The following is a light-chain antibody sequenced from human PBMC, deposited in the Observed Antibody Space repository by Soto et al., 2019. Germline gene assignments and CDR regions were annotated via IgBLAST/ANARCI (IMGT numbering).Light chain of an antibody. CDR1: QSLSTW. J-gene: IGKJ2*03. CDR2: KAS. CDR3: QQYKSLYS. V-gene: IGKV1-5*03. Sequence: DIQMTQSPSTLSASVGDRVTITCRASQSLSTWLAWYQQKPGKAPKLLIYKASGLESGVPSRFSGSGSGTEFTLTISSLHPDDFATYYCQQYKSLYSFGQGTKLEIK.